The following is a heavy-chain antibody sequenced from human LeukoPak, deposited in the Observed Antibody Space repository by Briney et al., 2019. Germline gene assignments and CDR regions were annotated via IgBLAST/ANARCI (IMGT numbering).Heavy chain of an antibody. Sequence: QPGGSLRLSCAASGFTFSSYAMHWVRQAPGKGLEWVAVISYDGSNKYYAESVKGRFTISRDNSKNTLYLQMNSLRAEDTAVYYCARGHVLLWFGEATPVDYWGQGTLVTVSS. J-gene: IGHJ4*02. CDR2: ISYDGSNK. V-gene: IGHV3-30*04. CDR1: GFTFSSYA. D-gene: IGHD3-10*01. CDR3: ARGHVLLWFGEATPVDY.